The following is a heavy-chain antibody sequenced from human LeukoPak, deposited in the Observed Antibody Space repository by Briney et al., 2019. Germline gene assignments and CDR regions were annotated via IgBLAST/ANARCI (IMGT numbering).Heavy chain of an antibody. Sequence: ASVKVSCKASGYTVTSYGISWVRQAPGQGLEWMGWISAYNGNTNYAQKLQGRVTMTTDTSTSTAYMELRSLRSDDTAVYYCARTYYDFWSGYPHYFDYWGQGTLVTVSS. CDR3: ARTYYDFWSGYPHYFDY. D-gene: IGHD3-3*01. J-gene: IGHJ4*02. V-gene: IGHV1-18*01. CDR1: GYTVTSYG. CDR2: ISAYNGNT.